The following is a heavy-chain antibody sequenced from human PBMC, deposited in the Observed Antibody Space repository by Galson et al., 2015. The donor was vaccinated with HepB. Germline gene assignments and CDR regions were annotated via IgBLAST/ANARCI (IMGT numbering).Heavy chain of an antibody. V-gene: IGHV3-23*01. CDR1: GFTFSSYA. Sequence: SLRLSCTASGFTFSSYAMSWVRQAPGKGLEWVSAISGSGGSTYYADSVKGRFTISRDNSKNTLYLQMNSLRAEDTAVYYCAKASTTVVTGGLHYFDYWGQGTLVTVSS. J-gene: IGHJ4*02. CDR3: AKASTTVVTGGLHYFDY. CDR2: ISGSGGST. D-gene: IGHD4-23*01.